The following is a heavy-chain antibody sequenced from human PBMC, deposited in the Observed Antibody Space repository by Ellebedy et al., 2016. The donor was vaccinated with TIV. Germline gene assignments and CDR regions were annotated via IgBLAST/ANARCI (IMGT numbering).Heavy chain of an antibody. J-gene: IGHJ3*01. CDR2: MNPNSGNT. CDR1: GYTFTSYD. V-gene: IGHV1-8*01. CDR3: VRGPLDYCGGDCYTNDAFDV. Sequence: AASVKVSCQASGYTFTSYDINWVRQATGQGLEWMGWMNPNSGNTGYAQKFQGRVTMTRNTSISTAYMELSSLRSEDTAVYFCVRGPLDYCGGDCYTNDAFDVWGQGTMVAVSS. D-gene: IGHD2-21*02.